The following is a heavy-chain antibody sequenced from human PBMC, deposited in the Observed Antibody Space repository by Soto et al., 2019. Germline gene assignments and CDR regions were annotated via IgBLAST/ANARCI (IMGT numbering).Heavy chain of an antibody. CDR3: ARERVDTVVVVADIALDY. J-gene: IGHJ4*02. Sequence: QVQLMQSGAEVKKPGASVKVSCKASGYTFTSYGISWVRLAPGQGLEWMGWISAYNGNTNYAQKLQGRVTMTTDTSTRTAYMELRSLRSDDTAVYYCARERVDTVVVVADIALDYWGQGTLVTVSS. CDR1: GYTFTSYG. CDR2: ISAYNGNT. D-gene: IGHD2-15*01. V-gene: IGHV1-18*01.